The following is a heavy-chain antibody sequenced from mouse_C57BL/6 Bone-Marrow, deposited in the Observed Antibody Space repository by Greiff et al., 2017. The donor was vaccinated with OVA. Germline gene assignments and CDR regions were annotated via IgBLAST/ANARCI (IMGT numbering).Heavy chain of an antibody. D-gene: IGHD1-1*01. CDR3: ARDGSSYRDWFAY. V-gene: IGHV1-69*01. CDR2: IEPSDSYT. Sequence: QVQLQQPGAELVMPGASVKLSCKASGYTFTSYWMHWVKQRPGQGLEWIGEIEPSDSYTNYNQKFKGKSTLTVDKSSSTAYMQLSSLTSEDSAVYYCARDGSSYRDWFAYWGQGTLVTVSA. CDR1: GYTFTSYW. J-gene: IGHJ3*01.